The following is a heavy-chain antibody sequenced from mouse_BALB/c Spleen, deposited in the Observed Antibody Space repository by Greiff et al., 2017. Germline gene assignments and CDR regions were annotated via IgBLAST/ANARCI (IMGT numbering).Heavy chain of an antibody. CDR2: INPGSGGT. J-gene: IGHJ4*01. V-gene: IGHV1-54*01. D-gene: IGHD2-13*01. CDR1: GYAFTNYL. Sequence: QVQLQQSGAELVRPGTSVKVSCKASGYAFTNYLIERVKQRPGQGLEWIGVINPGSGGTNYNEKFKGKATLTADKSSSTAYMQLSSLTSDDSAVYFCARRGDFYYYAMDYWGQGTSVTVSS. CDR3: ARRGDFYYYAMDY.